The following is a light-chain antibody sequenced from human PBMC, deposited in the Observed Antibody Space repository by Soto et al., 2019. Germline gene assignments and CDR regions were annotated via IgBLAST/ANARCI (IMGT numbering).Light chain of an antibody. CDR2: SNN. J-gene: IGLJ2*01. CDR3: ASWDDSLNVVV. Sequence: QAVVTQPPSASGTPGQRVTISCSGSNSNIGSNTVNWYQQLPGTAPKLLIYSNNQRPSGVPGRFSDSKSGTSASLAISGLQSEDEADYYCASWDDSLNVVVFGGGTKVTVL. V-gene: IGLV1-44*01. CDR1: NSNIGSNT.